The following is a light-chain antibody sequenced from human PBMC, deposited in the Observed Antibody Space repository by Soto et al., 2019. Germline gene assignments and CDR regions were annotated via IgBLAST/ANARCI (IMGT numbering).Light chain of an antibody. Sequence: QSVLTQPASVSGSPGQSITISCTGTTNDVGGYNYVSWYQQHPGKAPKLLIFVVSSRPSGVSNRFSGSKSGNTASLTISALQAEDEADYFCNSYSSSTSLPYVFGTGTKLTVL. CDR3: NSYSSSTSLPYV. CDR2: VVS. CDR1: TNDVGGYNY. V-gene: IGLV2-14*01. J-gene: IGLJ1*01.